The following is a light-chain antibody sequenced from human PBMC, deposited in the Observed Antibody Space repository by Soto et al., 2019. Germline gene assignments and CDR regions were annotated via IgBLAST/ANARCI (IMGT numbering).Light chain of an antibody. CDR1: QSISSY. CDR2: AAS. J-gene: IGKJ1*01. CDR3: QQSYSTLGWT. V-gene: IGKV1-39*01. Sequence: DIQMTQSPSSLSASVGDRVTITCRASQSISSYLNWYQQKPGKAPKLLIYAASSLQSGVPSRFSGSGPETDFTLTISSLQPEDFATYYCQQSYSTLGWTFGQGTKVEI.